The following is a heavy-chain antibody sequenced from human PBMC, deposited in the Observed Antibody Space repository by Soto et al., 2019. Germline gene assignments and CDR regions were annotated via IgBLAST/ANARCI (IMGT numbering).Heavy chain of an antibody. Sequence: ASVKVSCKASGGTFSSYAISWVRQAPGQGLEWMGGIIPIFGTANYAQKFQGRVTITADESTSTAYMELSSLRSEDTAVYYCARDLGPYDILTGPLGYWGQGTLVTVSS. V-gene: IGHV1-69*13. J-gene: IGHJ4*02. D-gene: IGHD3-9*01. CDR3: ARDLGPYDILTGPLGY. CDR2: IIPIFGTA. CDR1: GGTFSSYA.